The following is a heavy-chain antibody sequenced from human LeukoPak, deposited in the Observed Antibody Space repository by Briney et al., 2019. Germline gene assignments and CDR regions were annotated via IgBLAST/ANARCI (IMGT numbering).Heavy chain of an antibody. D-gene: IGHD3-16*01. CDR1: GYTFTGYY. CDR3: ARSFARAGWFDP. V-gene: IGHV1-2*02. J-gene: IGHJ5*02. CDR2: INPNSGGT. Sequence: GASVKVSCKASGYTFTGYYMHWVRQAPGRGLEWMGWINPNSGGTNYAQKFQGRVTMTRDTSISTAYMELSRLRSDDTAVYYCARSFARAGWFDPWGQRTLVTVSS.